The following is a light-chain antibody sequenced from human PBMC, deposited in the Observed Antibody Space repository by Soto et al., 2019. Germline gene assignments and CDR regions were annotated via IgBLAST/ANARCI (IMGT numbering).Light chain of an antibody. CDR3: CSYAGISTRYV. Sequence: QSALTQPRSMSGSPGQSLTISCTGTSSDVGGYDYVSWYQHRPGTVPKLLIYDVTNRPSGVPHRFSGSKSGNTASLTISGLQAEDEADYYCCSYAGISTRYVFGTGTKLTVL. CDR2: DVT. V-gene: IGLV2-11*01. CDR1: SSDVGGYDY. J-gene: IGLJ1*01.